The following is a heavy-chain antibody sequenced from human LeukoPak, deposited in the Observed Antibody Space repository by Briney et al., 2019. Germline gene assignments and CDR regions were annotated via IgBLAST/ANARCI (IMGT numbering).Heavy chain of an antibody. V-gene: IGHV3-33*01. CDR1: GFAFSTYG. D-gene: IGHD5-18*01. CDR3: ARSPWLVSGIASFDY. CDR2: IWNDGSKT. Sequence: GGSLRLSCITSGFAFSTYGMHWVRQAPGKGLEWVALIWNDGSKTYHAESVKDRFTISRDNSQNTLYLQMNSLRHEDTAVYYCARSPWLVSGIASFDYWGQGTLVTVSS. J-gene: IGHJ4*02.